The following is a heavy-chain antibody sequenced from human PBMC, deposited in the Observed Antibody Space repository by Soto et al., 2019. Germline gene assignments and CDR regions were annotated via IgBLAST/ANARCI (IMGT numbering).Heavy chain of an antibody. J-gene: IGHJ6*02. CDR3: ARSQGSSTCLEIYYYYYYGMDV. CDR2: IIPISETT. V-gene: IGHV1-69*01. Sequence: QVQLVQSGAEVKKPGSSVKVSCKASGSTFSSYAISWVRQAPGQGLEWMGGIIPISETTNYAQKFQGRVTFTAADTKSTAYMELGSLSSEDTAVYYCARSQGSSTCLEIYYYYYYGMDVCGQGSTVTVSS. D-gene: IGHD2-2*01. CDR1: GSTFSSYA.